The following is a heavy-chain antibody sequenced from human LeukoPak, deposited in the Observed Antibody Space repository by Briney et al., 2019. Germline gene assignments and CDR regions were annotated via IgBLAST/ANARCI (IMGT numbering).Heavy chain of an antibody. V-gene: IGHV1-8*01. CDR2: MNPNSGNT. J-gene: IGHJ6*02. CDR1: GYTFTSYD. Sequence: ASVKVSCKASGYTFTSYDINWVRQATGQGLEWMGWMNPNSGNTGHAQKFQGRVTMTRNTSISTAYMELSSLRSEDTAVYYCARAESSSRYYYYGMDVWGQGTTATVSS. D-gene: IGHD6-6*01. CDR3: ARAESSSRYYYYGMDV.